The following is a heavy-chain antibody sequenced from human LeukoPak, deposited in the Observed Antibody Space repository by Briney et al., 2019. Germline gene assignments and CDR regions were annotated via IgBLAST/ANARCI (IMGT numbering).Heavy chain of an antibody. Sequence: SETLSLTCTVSGGSISSGDYYWSWIRQPPGKGLEWIGYIYYSGSTYYNPSLKSRVTISVDTSKNQFSLKLSSLTAADTAVYYCARPARYFGPMDLWGKGPTVTVSS. D-gene: IGHD3-9*01. V-gene: IGHV4-30-4*08. CDR1: GGSISSGDYY. CDR2: IYYSGST. CDR3: ARPARYFGPMDL. J-gene: IGHJ6*03.